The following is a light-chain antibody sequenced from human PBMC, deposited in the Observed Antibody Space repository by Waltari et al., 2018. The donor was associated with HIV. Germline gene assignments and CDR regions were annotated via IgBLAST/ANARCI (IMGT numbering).Light chain of an antibody. CDR1: STNIGAGYD. V-gene: IGLV1-40*01. Sequence: QSVLTQPPSVSGAPGQRVTISCTGSSTNIGAGYDVNWYQQLPGTAPHLLIYGSRDRPSGVPDRFSGSKSGTSASLASSGLQPDDETDYYCQSYDRSLSNWVFGGGTKLTVL. CDR3: QSYDRSLSNWV. J-gene: IGLJ3*02. CDR2: GSR.